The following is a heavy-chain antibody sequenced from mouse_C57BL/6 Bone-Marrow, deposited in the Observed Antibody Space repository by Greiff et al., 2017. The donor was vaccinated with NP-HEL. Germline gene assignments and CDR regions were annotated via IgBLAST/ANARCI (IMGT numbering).Heavy chain of an antibody. Sequence: QVQLQQSGPELVKPGASVKISCKASGYAFSSSWMNWVKQRPGKGLEWIGRIYPGDGDTNYNGKFKGKAKLTADKSSSTAYLPLGSLTSEDSAVYLCARDDYDDWYFDVWGTGTTVTVSS. CDR1: GYAFSSSW. CDR3: ARDDYDDWYFDV. CDR2: IYPGDGDT. J-gene: IGHJ1*03. D-gene: IGHD2-4*01. V-gene: IGHV1-82*01.